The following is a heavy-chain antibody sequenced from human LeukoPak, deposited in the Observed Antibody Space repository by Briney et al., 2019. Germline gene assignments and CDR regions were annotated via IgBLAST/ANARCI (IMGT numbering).Heavy chain of an antibody. J-gene: IGHJ4*02. V-gene: IGHV3-23*01. CDR3: AKGQEAYYYDSSGYSSHFDY. CDR2: ISGSGGST. D-gene: IGHD3-22*01. CDR1: GFTFSSDA. Sequence: GGSLRLSCAASGFTFSSDAMSWVRQAPGKGVEWVSAISGSGGSTYYADSVKGRFTISRDNSKNTLYLQMNSLRAEDTAVYSCAKGQEAYYYDSSGYSSHFDYWGQGTLVTVSS.